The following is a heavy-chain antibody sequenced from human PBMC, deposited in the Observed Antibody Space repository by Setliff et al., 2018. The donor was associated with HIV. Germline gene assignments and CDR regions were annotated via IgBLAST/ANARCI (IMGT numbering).Heavy chain of an antibody. CDR3: ARDPEGGYFDY. D-gene: IGHD3-16*01. CDR1: GGSISSHY. CDR2: IYYSGST. Sequence: SETLSLTCTVSGGSISSHYWSWIRQPPGKGLEWIGSIYYSGSTNYNPSLKSRVTISVDTSKNQFSLKLSSVTAADTAVYYCARDPEGGYFDYWGQGTLVTVSS. J-gene: IGHJ4*02. V-gene: IGHV4-59*11.